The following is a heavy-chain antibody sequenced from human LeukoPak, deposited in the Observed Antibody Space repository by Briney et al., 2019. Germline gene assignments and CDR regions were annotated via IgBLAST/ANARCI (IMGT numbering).Heavy chain of an antibody. D-gene: IGHD2-8*01. V-gene: IGHV5-51*01. Sequence: GESLKISCKGSGYSFNSYWIGWVSQMPRKGLEWMGIIYPGDSDTRYSPSFQGQVTISADKSISTAYLQWSSLKASDTAMYYCARRNGYYYYYMDVWGKGTTVTVSS. CDR1: GYSFNSYW. CDR2: IYPGDSDT. J-gene: IGHJ6*03. CDR3: ARRNGYYYYYMDV.